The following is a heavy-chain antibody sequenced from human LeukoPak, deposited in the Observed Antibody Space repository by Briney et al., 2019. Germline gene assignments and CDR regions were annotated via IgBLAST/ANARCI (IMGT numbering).Heavy chain of an antibody. V-gene: IGHV3-48*02. CDR3: AREGYYGAFDI. D-gene: IGHD3-10*01. J-gene: IGHJ3*02. Sequence: PGGSLRLSCAASGFTYRDYSMNWVRGAPGKGLEWVSYIGSGEAIYYTSSAKGRFTISRDNAKNSLCLQMNSLRDEDTSVYYCAREGYYGAFDIWGQGTMVTVSS. CDR2: IGSGEAI. CDR1: GFTYRDYS.